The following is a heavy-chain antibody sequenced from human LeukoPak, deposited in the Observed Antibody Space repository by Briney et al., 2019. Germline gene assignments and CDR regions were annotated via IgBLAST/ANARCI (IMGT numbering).Heavy chain of an antibody. CDR3: ARETPSSYAQGDYFDY. CDR1: GGSISSGDYY. J-gene: IGHJ4*02. Sequence: SETLSLTCTVSGGSISSGDYYWSWIRQPPGKGLEWIGYIYYSGSTYYNPSLKSRVTISVDTSKNQFSLKLSSVTAADTAVYYCARETPSSYAQGDYFDYWGQGTLVTVSS. V-gene: IGHV4-30-4*08. D-gene: IGHD2-2*01. CDR2: IYYSGST.